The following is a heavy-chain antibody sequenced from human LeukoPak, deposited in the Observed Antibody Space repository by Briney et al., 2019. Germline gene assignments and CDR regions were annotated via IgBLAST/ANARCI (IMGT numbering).Heavy chain of an antibody. V-gene: IGHV1-18*01. CDR3: ARGAPNYDFWSGYYTPHYYYYMDV. J-gene: IGHJ6*03. Sequence: ASVKVSCKASGYTFTSYGISWVRQAPGQGLEWMGWISAYNGNTNYAQKLQGRVTMTTDTSTSTAYMELRNLRSDDTAVYYCARGAPNYDFWSGYYTPHYYYYMDVWGKGTTVTVSS. D-gene: IGHD3-3*01. CDR1: GYTFTSYG. CDR2: ISAYNGNT.